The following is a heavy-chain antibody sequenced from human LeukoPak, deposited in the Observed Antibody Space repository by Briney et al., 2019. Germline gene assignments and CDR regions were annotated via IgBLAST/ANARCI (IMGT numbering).Heavy chain of an antibody. Sequence: PSASVKVSCKAAGYIFNMFGITWVRQAPGQGLEWMGWISAYNGNTNYAQKFQGRVTMTTDTSTGTVYMDLRSLRSDDTAVYYCARVRYDDSSGYYDLWGQGTLVTVSS. CDR2: ISAYNGNT. CDR3: ARVRYDDSSGYYDL. CDR1: GYIFNMFG. D-gene: IGHD3-22*01. J-gene: IGHJ4*02. V-gene: IGHV1-18*01.